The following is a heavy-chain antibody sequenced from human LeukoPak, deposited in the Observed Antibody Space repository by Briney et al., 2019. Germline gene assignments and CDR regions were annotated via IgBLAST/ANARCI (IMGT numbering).Heavy chain of an antibody. Sequence: PGGSLRLSCAASGFIFSNYGMSWVRQAPGKGLEWVSGISGSGGSTYYADSVKGRFTISRDNSKNTLFLGMNSLRAEDTAVYYCAKDHSGYDIIDRYYFDYWGQGTLVTVSS. V-gene: IGHV3-23*01. J-gene: IGHJ4*02. CDR1: GFIFSNYG. CDR2: ISGSGGST. D-gene: IGHD5-12*01. CDR3: AKDHSGYDIIDRYYFDY.